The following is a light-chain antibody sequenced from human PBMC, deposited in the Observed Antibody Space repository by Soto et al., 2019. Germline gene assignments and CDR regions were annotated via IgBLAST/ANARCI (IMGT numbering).Light chain of an antibody. V-gene: IGKV3-20*01. CDR2: GAS. J-gene: IGKJ1*01. Sequence: VLTQSPGTLSLSPGERATLSCRASQSISSIYLAWYQQKPGQTPRLLIYGASTRATSIPDRFSGSGSGTDFTLTISRLEPEDFAVYYCQQYGSSPGTFGQGTKVEIK. CDR3: QQYGSSPGT. CDR1: QSISSIY.